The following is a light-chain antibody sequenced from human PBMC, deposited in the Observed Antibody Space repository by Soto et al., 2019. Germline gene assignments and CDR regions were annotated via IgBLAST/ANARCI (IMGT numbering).Light chain of an antibody. CDR1: QSVSSN. Sequence: EIVMTQSPATLSVSPGERATLSCRASQSVSSNLAWYQQKPGQAPRLLIYGASTRATGIPARFSGSGSGTDFTLTISSLQSEDFAVYYCQQYSNWPPWTSGQGTKVEIK. J-gene: IGKJ1*01. CDR2: GAS. CDR3: QQYSNWPPWT. V-gene: IGKV3-15*01.